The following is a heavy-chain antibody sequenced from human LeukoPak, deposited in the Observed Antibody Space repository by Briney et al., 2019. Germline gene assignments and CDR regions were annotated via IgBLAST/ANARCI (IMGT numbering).Heavy chain of an antibody. Sequence: SETLSLTCTVSGGSISSYYWSWIRQPPGKGLEWIGYIYYSGSTNYNPSLKSRVTISVDTSKNQFSLKLSSVTAADTAVYYCARSPSLGIAADGTLAFDYWGQGTLVTVSS. D-gene: IGHD6-13*01. J-gene: IGHJ4*02. V-gene: IGHV4-59*01. CDR1: GGSISSYY. CDR2: IYYSGST. CDR3: ARSPSLGIAADGTLAFDY.